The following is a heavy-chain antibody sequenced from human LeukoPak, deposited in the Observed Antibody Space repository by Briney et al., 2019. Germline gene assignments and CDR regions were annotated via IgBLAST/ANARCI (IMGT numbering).Heavy chain of an antibody. CDR1: GCTFTSYY. J-gene: IGHJ4*02. V-gene: IGHV1-46*01. CDR3: ARGPPYVVVTAIRFTFDY. D-gene: IGHD2-21*02. Sequence: ASVKVSCKASGCTFTSYYMHWVRQAPGQGLEWMGIINPSGGSTSYAQKFQGRVTMTRDTSTSTVYMELSSLRSEDTAVYYCARGPPYVVVTAIRFTFDYWGQGTLVTVSS. CDR2: INPSGGST.